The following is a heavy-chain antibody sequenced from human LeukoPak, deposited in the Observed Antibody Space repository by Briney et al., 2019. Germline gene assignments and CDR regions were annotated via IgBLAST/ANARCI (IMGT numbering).Heavy chain of an antibody. CDR1: GYSISSGYY. Sequence: SDTLSLTCTVSGYSISSGYYWGWIRQPPGKGLEWIGSIYHSGRPYYNPSLKSRVTISVDTSKNQFSLKLSSVTAADTAVYYCAGVSNWFDPWGQGTLVTVSS. CDR2: IYHSGRP. J-gene: IGHJ5*02. V-gene: IGHV4-38-2*02. CDR3: AGVSNWFDP.